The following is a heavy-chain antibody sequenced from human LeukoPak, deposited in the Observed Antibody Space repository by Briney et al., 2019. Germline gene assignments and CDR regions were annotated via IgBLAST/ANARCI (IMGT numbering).Heavy chain of an antibody. J-gene: IGHJ4*02. D-gene: IGHD5-24*01. V-gene: IGHV4-59*08. Sequence: SETLSLTCTVSGDSISGNYWTWIRQPPGKGLEWIGYICYSGNTNFNASLNSRVTISVDTSKNQFYLKLSSVTAADTAVYYCARLGDGDNLSYFDYWGQGTLVTVSS. CDR2: ICYSGNT. CDR3: ARLGDGDNLSYFDY. CDR1: GDSISGNY.